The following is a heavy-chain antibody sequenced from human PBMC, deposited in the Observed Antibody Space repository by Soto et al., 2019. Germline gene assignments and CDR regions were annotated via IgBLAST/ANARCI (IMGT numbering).Heavy chain of an antibody. CDR2: INPNSGGT. D-gene: IGHD2-2*01. Sequence: ASVKVSCKASGYTFTGYYMHWVRQAPGQGLEWMGWINPNSGGTNYAQKFQGWVTMTRDTSISTAYMELSRLRSDDTAVYYCARGYCSSTSCYGGLVGFDPWGQGTLVTVSS. CDR3: ARGYCSSTSCYGGLVGFDP. CDR1: GYTFTGYY. V-gene: IGHV1-2*04. J-gene: IGHJ5*02.